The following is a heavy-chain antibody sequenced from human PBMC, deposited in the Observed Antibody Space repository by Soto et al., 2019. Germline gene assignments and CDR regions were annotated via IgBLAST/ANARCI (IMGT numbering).Heavy chain of an antibody. CDR2: ISSSSSYI. J-gene: IGHJ5*02. D-gene: IGHD4-17*01. V-gene: IGHV3-21*01. Sequence: GGSLRLSCAASGFTFSSYSMNWVRQAPGKGLEWVSSISSSSSYIYYADSVKGRFTISRDNAKNSLYLQMNSLRAEDTAVYYCARASQDGDYVLDNWFDPWGQGTLVTVSS. CDR1: GFTFSSYS. CDR3: ARASQDGDYVLDNWFDP.